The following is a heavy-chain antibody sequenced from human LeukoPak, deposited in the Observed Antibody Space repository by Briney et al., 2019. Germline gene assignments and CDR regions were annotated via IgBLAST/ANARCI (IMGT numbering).Heavy chain of an antibody. Sequence: SETLSLTCAVSGYSISSGYYWGWIRQPPGKGLEWIGSIYHSGSTYYNPSLKSRVTISVDTSKNQFSLKLSSVTAADTAVYYCARWGFWSGYYDYYYYYYMDVWGKGTTVTVSS. V-gene: IGHV4-38-2*01. J-gene: IGHJ6*03. CDR2: IYHSGST. CDR3: ARWGFWSGYYDYYYYYYMDV. CDR1: GYSISSGYY. D-gene: IGHD3-3*01.